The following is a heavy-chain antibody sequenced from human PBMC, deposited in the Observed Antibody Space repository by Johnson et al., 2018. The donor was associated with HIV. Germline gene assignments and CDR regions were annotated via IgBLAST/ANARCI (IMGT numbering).Heavy chain of an antibody. D-gene: IGHD1-26*01. CDR2: IRYDGSNK. Sequence: VQLVESGGGLVQPGGSLRLSCAASGFTFSSYGIHWVRQAPGKGLEWVAFIRYDGSNKYYADSVKGRFTISRDNAKNSLFLQMNSLRAEDAAVYYCARDLRLGAIDAFDIWGQGTMVSVSS. CDR1: GFTFSSYG. CDR3: ARDLRLGAIDAFDI. J-gene: IGHJ3*02. V-gene: IGHV3-30*02.